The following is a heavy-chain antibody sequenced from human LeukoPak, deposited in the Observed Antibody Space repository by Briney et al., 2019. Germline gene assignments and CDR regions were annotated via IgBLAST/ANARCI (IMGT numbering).Heavy chain of an antibody. D-gene: IGHD2-15*01. CDR2: INHSRST. Sequence: SETLSLTCAVYGGSFSGYYWSWIRQPPGKGLEWIGEINHSRSTNYNPSLKSRVTISVDTSKNQFSLKLSSVTAADTAVYYCASEGYCSGGSCYSAYWGQGTLVTVSS. CDR3: ASEGYCSGGSCYSAY. CDR1: GGSFSGYY. V-gene: IGHV4-34*01. J-gene: IGHJ4*02.